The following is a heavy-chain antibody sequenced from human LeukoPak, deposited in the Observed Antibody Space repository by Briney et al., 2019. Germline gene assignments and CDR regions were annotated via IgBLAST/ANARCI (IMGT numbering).Heavy chain of an antibody. J-gene: IGHJ4*02. CDR3: VRDRELTY. Sequence: SETLSLTCTVSHGSISIYYWSWIRQPPGKGLEWIGYVYSSGNTNYSPSLKSRAIISADTSKNQFSLKLTSVTAADTAVYYCVRDRELTYWGQGILVTVSS. D-gene: IGHD3-10*01. CDR2: VYSSGNT. CDR1: HGSISIYY. V-gene: IGHV4-4*08.